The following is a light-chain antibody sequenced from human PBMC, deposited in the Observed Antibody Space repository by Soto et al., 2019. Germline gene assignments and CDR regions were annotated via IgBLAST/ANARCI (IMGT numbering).Light chain of an antibody. CDR2: AAS. CDR3: QQSYSTPLT. Sequence: DIQMTQSPSSLSASVGDRVTITCRASQSISSYLNWYQQKPGKAPKLLIYAASSLQSGVPSRFSGSGSGPDFTLTISSLQPEDFATYYCQQSYSTPLTFGGGTTVEIK. CDR1: QSISSY. J-gene: IGKJ4*01. V-gene: IGKV1-39*01.